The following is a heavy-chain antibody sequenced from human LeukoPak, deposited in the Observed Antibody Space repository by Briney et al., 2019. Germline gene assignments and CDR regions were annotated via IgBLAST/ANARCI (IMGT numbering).Heavy chain of an antibody. D-gene: IGHD4-17*01. CDR2: IKQDGSEK. J-gene: IGHJ4*02. Sequence: PGESLRLSCAASGFTFSSYWMSWVRQLPGEGLEWVANIKQDGSEKYYVDSVKGRFTISRDNAKNSLYLQMNSLRAEDTAVYYCARDAFDYGDYGAFDYWGQGTLVTVSS. CDR1: GFTFSSYW. V-gene: IGHV3-7*01. CDR3: ARDAFDYGDYGAFDY.